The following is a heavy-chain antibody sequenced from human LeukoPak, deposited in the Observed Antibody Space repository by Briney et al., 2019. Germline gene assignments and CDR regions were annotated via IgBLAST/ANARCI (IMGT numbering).Heavy chain of an antibody. CDR2: INHSGST. J-gene: IGHJ3*02. CDR3: ARVTYYDILTGTDAFDI. CDR1: GGSFSGYY. D-gene: IGHD3-9*01. V-gene: IGHV4-34*01. Sequence: SETLSLTCAVYGGSFSGYYWSWIRQPPGKGLEWIGEINHSGSTNYNPSLKSRVTISVDTSKNQFSLKLSSVTAADTAVYYCARVTYYDILTGTDAFDIWGQGTMVTVSS.